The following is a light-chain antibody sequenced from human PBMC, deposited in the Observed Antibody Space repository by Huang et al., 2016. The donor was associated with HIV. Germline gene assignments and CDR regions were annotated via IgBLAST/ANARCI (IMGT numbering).Light chain of an antibody. CDR2: DAS. Sequence: EIVLTQSPAALSLSPGESATLSCRASQSVSSYLAWYQQKPGQAPRLLIYDASNRATGIPARFSSSGSGTAFTLTINSLEPEDFAVYYCQQRSNWPPFTFGPGTRVDVK. V-gene: IGKV3-11*01. CDR3: QQRSNWPPFT. CDR1: QSVSSY. J-gene: IGKJ3*01.